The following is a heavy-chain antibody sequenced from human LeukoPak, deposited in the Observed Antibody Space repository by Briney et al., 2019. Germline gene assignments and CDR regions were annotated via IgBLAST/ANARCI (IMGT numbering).Heavy chain of an antibody. CDR1: GFSFSSYW. Sequence: GGSLRLSCAASGFSFSSYWMHWVRQAPGKGLVWVSRIKTDGSSLDGSSTSYADSMKGRFTISRDNAKNTLYPQMDSLRAEDTAVYYCVRDGYAFDVWGQGTMVTVSS. J-gene: IGHJ3*01. CDR2: IKTDGSSLDGSST. V-gene: IGHV3-74*01. D-gene: IGHD5-12*01. CDR3: VRDGYAFDV.